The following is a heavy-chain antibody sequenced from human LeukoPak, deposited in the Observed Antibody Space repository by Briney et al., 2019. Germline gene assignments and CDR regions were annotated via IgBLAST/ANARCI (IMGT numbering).Heavy chain of an antibody. D-gene: IGHD4-17*01. CDR3: ARDLEDYGDYGGY. CDR1: GYSISSGYY. Sequence: ASETLSLTCTVSGYSISSGYYWGRIRPPPGKGLEWIGSIYHSGSTYYNPSLKSRVTISVDTSKNQFSLKLSSVTAADTAVYYCARDLEDYGDYGGYWGQGTLVTVSS. J-gene: IGHJ4*02. V-gene: IGHV4-38-2*02. CDR2: IYHSGST.